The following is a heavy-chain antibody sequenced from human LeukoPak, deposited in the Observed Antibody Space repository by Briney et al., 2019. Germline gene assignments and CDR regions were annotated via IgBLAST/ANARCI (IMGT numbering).Heavy chain of an antibody. D-gene: IGHD5-24*01. CDR2: ISYDGSTQ. J-gene: IGHJ4*02. CDR3: AKGRMMATIMISFDY. Sequence: GTSLRLSCAASGFTFSSYGMHWVRQAPRKGLEWVAVISYDGSTQYYADSVKGRFTISRDNYNNMLSQQMNSLKAEDTAVYYCAKGRMMATIMISFDYWGRGTLVTVSS. CDR1: GFTFSSYG. V-gene: IGHV3-30*18.